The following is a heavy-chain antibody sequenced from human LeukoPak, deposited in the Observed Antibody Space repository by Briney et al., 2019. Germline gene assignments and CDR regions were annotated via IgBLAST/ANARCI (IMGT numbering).Heavy chain of an antibody. CDR2: INEGANVK. J-gene: IGHJ4*02. V-gene: IGHV3-7*01. CDR1: GFTFSAYW. D-gene: IGHD6-13*01. CDR3: AKGGEVSSWYKRLKLYFDY. Sequence: PTGGSLRLSCAASGFTFSAYWMTWVRQAPGKGLEWLANINEGANVKFYVDSVKGRFIISRDNTKNSLYLQMNSLRAEDTAVYYCAKGGEVSSWYKRLKLYFDYWGQGTLVTVSS.